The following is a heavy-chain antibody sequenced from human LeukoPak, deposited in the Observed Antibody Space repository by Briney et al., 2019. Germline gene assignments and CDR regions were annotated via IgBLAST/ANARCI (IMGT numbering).Heavy chain of an antibody. J-gene: IGHJ4*02. CDR2: ISGSSSYI. CDR1: GFTFSSYS. CDR3: ARDFDDTYYDFWSGYYTFDY. V-gene: IGHV3-21*01. Sequence: GGSLRLSCAASGFTFSSYSMNWVRQAPGKGLEWVSSISGSSSYIYYADSVRGRFTISRDNAKNPLYLQMNSLRAEDTAVYYCARDFDDTYYDFWSGYYTFDYWGQGTLVTVSS. D-gene: IGHD3-3*01.